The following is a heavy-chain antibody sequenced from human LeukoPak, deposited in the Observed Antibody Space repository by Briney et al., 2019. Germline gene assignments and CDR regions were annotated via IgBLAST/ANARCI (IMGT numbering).Heavy chain of an antibody. D-gene: IGHD1-26*01. CDR2: IYYSGST. V-gene: IGHV4-30-4*08. CDR3: ARGLWELPVGFDY. J-gene: IGHJ4*02. Sequence: SQTLSLTCTVSGGSISSGDYYWSWIRQPPGKGLEWIGYIYYSGSTYYNPSLKSRVTISVDTSKNQFSLKLSSVTAADTAVYYCARGLWELPVGFDYWGQGTLVTVSS. CDR1: GGSISSGDYY.